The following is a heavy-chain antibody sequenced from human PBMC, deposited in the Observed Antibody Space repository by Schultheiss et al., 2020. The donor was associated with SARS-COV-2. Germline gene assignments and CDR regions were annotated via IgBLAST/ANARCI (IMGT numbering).Heavy chain of an antibody. CDR2: IIPIFGTA. J-gene: IGHJ6*02. Sequence: SVKVSCKASGGTFSSYAISWVRQAPGQGLEWMGGIIPIFGTANYAQKFQGRVTITADESTSTAYMELSSLRSEDTAVYYCAREDIFTGPLYYGMDVWGQGTTVTVSS. CDR3: AREDIFTGPLYYGMDV. D-gene: IGHD3-9*01. CDR1: GGTFSSYA. V-gene: IGHV1-69*13.